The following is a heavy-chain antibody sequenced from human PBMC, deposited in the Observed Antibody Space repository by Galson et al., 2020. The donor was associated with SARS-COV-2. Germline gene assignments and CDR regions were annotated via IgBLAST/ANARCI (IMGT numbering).Heavy chain of an antibody. V-gene: IGHV4-4*02. J-gene: IGHJ4*02. Sequence: SETLSLTCAVSGGSINSSNWWGWIRQHPGKELTWTGEIYHTRSTNYNPSLKTRVTISVDKSKNQFSLKLSSVTAADTAVYYCARDDYYDSSGLYWGQGTLVTVSS. D-gene: IGHD3-22*01. CDR1: GGSINSSNW. CDR3: ARDDYYDSSGLY. CDR2: IYHTRST.